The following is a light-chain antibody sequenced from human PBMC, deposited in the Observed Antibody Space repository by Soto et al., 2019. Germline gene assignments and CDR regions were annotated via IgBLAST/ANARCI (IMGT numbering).Light chain of an antibody. V-gene: IGKV3-20*01. CDR1: QSVSSSY. J-gene: IGKJ4*01. CDR3: HQYLTSRLT. CDR2: GAS. Sequence: EIVLTQSPVTLSLSPGERATLSCRASQSVSSSYLAWYQQKPGQAPRLLIYGASSRATGIPDRFSGSGSGTDFTLTISRLEPEDFAVYYCHQYLTSRLTFGGGTKVDIK.